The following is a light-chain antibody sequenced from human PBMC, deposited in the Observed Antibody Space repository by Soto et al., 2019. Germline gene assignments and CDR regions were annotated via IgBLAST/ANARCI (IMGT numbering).Light chain of an antibody. CDR1: SSDVGGYNY. CDR3: SSYTSSSTLSV. J-gene: IGLJ1*01. V-gene: IGLV2-14*01. CDR2: DVS. Sequence: QSVLAQPASVSGSPGQSITISCTGTSSDVGGYNYVSWYQQHPGKAPKLMIYDVSNRPSGVSNRFSGSKSGNTASLTISGLQAEDEADYCCSSYTSSSTLSVFGTGTKVTV.